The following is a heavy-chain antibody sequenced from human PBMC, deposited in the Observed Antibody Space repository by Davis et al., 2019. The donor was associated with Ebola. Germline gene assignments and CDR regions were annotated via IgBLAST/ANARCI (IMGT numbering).Heavy chain of an antibody. CDR3: AREGGSYYGNWFDP. CDR1: GYTFTSYG. Sequence: ASVKVSCKASGYTFTSYGISWVRQAPGQGLEWMGWMNPNSGNTGYAQKFQGRVTMTRNTSISTAYMELSSLRSEDTAVYYCAREGGSYYGNWFDPWGQGTLVTVSS. D-gene: IGHD1-26*01. CDR2: MNPNSGNT. V-gene: IGHV1-8*02. J-gene: IGHJ5*02.